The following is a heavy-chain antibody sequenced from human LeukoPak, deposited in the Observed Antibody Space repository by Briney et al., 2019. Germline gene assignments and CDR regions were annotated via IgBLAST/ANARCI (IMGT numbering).Heavy chain of an antibody. D-gene: IGHD2-2*01. J-gene: IGHJ5*02. CDR1: GFTFSSYA. CDR3: AKEPREYRSITSCPNWIDP. CDR2: ISASGGTT. V-gene: IGHV3-23*01. Sequence: PGGSLRLSCAASGFTFSSYAMSWVRQAPGKGLEWVSAISASGGTTYYADSVKGRFTISRDNSKNTLYLQMSSLRAEDTAVYYCAKEPREYRSITSCPNWIDPWGQGTLVTVSS.